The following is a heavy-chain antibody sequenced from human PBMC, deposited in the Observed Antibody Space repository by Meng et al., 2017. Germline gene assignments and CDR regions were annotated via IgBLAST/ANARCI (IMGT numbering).Heavy chain of an antibody. CDR1: GGTFSSYT. CDR3: ARAGSSWFNVDY. V-gene: IGHV1-69*02. D-gene: IGHD6-13*01. CDR2: IIPILGIA. J-gene: IGHJ4*02. Sequence: QVQLVQSGAEVKKPGSSVKVSCKASGGTFSSYTISWVRQALGQGLEWMGRIIPILGIANYAQKFQGRVTITADKSTSTAYMELSSLRSEDTAVYYCARAGSSWFNVDYWGQGTLVTVSS.